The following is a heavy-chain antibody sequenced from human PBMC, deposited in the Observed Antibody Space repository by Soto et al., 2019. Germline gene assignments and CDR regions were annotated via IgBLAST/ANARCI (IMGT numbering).Heavy chain of an antibody. V-gene: IGHV1-69*08. J-gene: IGHJ5*02. D-gene: IGHD6-19*01. CDR1: GGTFSSYT. CDR3: ARDTRPSLGGGAVAGTRWFDP. Sequence: QVQLVQSGAEVKKPGSSVKVSCKASGGTFSSYTISWVRQDPGQGLEWMGSIIPILGIANYAQKFQGRVTITADKSTSTAYMELSSLRSEDTAVYYCARDTRPSLGGGAVAGTRWFDPWGQGTPVTVSS. CDR2: IIPILGIA.